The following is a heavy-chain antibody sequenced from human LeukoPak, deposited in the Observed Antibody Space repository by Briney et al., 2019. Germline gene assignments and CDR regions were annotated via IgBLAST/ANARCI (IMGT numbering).Heavy chain of an antibody. V-gene: IGHV1-2*02. CDR3: ARDSSDILTGYYHF. Sequence: GASVKVSCKTFGYSFNDYYLHWVRQAPGQGLEWMGWINPNSGRTHYAPKFQGRVTLTTDTSITPAYMELSSLISGDTALYYCARDSSDILTGYYHFRGQGTLVTVSS. D-gene: IGHD3-9*01. CDR2: INPNSGRT. CDR1: GYSFNDYY. J-gene: IGHJ4*02.